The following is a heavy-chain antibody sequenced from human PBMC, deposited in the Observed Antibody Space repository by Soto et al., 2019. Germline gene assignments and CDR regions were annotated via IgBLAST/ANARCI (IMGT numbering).Heavy chain of an antibody. D-gene: IGHD6-19*01. J-gene: IGHJ4*02. CDR1: GFTFSSYA. CDR2: ISYDGSNK. Sequence: QVQLVESGGGVVQPGRSLRLSCAASGFTFSSYAMHWVRQAPGKGLEWVAVISYDGSNKYYADSVKGRFTISRDNSKNTLYLQMNSLRAEDTAVYYCAKVSAVAGTLGGQGTLVTVSS. CDR3: AKVSAVAGTL. V-gene: IGHV3-30-3*01.